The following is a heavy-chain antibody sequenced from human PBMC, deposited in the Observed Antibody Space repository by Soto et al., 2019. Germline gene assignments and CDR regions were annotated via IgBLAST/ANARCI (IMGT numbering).Heavy chain of an antibody. V-gene: IGHV3-30*18. D-gene: IGHD5-12*01. J-gene: IGHJ4*02. CDR2: ISYDGSNK. CDR1: GFTFSSYG. Sequence: QVQLVESGGGVVQPGRSLRLSCAASGFTFSSYGMHWVRQAPGKGLEWVAVISYDGSNKYYADSVKGRFTISRDNSKNTLYRQMNSLRAEDTAVYYCAKERGRDGYNRNDYWGQGTLVTVSS. CDR3: AKERGRDGYNRNDY.